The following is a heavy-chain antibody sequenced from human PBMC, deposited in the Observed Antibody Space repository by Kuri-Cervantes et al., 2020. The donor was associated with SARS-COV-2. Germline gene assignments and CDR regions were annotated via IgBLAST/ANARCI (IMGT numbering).Heavy chain of an antibody. CDR1: GGSFSGYY. V-gene: IGHV4-34*01. CDR3: ARGHYGSGSYYSAPFDY. J-gene: IGHJ4*02. CDR2: INHSGST. Sequence: SETLSLTCAVYGGSFSGYYWSWIRQPPGKGLEWIGEINHSGSTNYNPSLKSRVTISVDTSKNQFSLKLSSVTAADTAVYYCARGHYGSGSYYSAPFDYWGQGTLVTVSS. D-gene: IGHD3-10*01.